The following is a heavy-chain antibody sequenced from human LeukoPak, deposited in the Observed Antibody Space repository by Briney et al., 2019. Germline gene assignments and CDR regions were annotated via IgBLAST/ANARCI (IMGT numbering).Heavy chain of an antibody. CDR3: AKARGLIGGAFDI. Sequence: GGSLGLSCAASGFTFDDYIMHWVRQAPGKGLEWVSLVSWDGDTTYYADSVKGRFTISRDNSKNSLYLQMNSLRTEDTALYYCAKARGLIGGAFDIWGQGTMVTVSS. CDR1: GFTFDDYI. V-gene: IGHV3-43*01. D-gene: IGHD3-22*01. J-gene: IGHJ3*02. CDR2: VSWDGDTT.